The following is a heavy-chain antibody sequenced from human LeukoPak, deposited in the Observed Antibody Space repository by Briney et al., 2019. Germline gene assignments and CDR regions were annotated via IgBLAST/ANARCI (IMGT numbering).Heavy chain of an antibody. J-gene: IGHJ6*04. CDR2: IKQDGSEK. CDR1: GFTFSSYG. V-gene: IGHV3-7*01. D-gene: IGHD3-10*02. Sequence: GGSLRLPCAASGFTFSSYGMSWVRQAPGKGLEWVANIKQDGSEKYYVDSVKGRFTISRDNAKNSLYLQMNSLRAEDTAVYYCAELGITMIGGVWGKGTTVTISS. CDR3: AELGITMIGGV.